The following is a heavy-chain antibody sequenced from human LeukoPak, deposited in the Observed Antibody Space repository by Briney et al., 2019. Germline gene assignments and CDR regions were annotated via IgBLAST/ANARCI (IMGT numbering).Heavy chain of an antibody. CDR1: GLTVGINY. D-gene: IGHD6-19*01. Sequence: PGGSLRFSCAASGLTVGINYMSWVRQAPGKGLEWVSFMYADGSTDYADSVKGRFTISRDNSKNTLYLQMNTLRAEDTAIYYCARDRYRSGCMDVWGQGTTVTVS. J-gene: IGHJ6*02. CDR2: MYADGST. V-gene: IGHV3-53*01. CDR3: ARDRYRSGCMDV.